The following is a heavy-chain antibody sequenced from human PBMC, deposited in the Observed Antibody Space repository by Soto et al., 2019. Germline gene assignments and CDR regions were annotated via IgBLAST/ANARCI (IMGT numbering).Heavy chain of an antibody. V-gene: IGHV4-4*07. D-gene: IGHD6-19*01. J-gene: IGHJ4*02. CDR3: ARGGQWLVRGGYFDY. CDR1: GGSISSYY. Sequence: QVQLQESGPGLVKPSETLSLTCTVSGGSISSYYWSWIRQPAGKGLEWTGRIYTSGSTNYNPSLKSRVTMSVDTSKNQFSLKLSCVTAADTAVYYCARGGQWLVRGGYFDYWGQGTLVTVSS. CDR2: IYTSGST.